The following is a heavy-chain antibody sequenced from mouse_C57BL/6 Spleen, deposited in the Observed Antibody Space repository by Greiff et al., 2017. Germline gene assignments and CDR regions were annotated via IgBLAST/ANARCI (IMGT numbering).Heavy chain of an antibody. V-gene: IGHV5-17*01. J-gene: IGHJ1*03. CDR3: ARPRPYYYWYFDV. CDR2: ISSGSSTI. Sequence: EVQGVESGGGLVKPGGSLKLSCAASGFTFSDYGMHWVRLAPEKGLEWVAYISSGSSTIYYADTVKGRFTISRDNAKNTLFLQMTSLRSEDTAMYYCARPRPYYYWYFDVWGTGTTVTVSS. CDR1: GFTFSDYG. D-gene: IGHD1-1*01.